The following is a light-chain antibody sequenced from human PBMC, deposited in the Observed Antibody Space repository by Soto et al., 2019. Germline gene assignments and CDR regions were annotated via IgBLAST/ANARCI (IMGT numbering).Light chain of an antibody. CDR3: QQYNSWPPIT. CDR1: QSVSNN. CDR2: GAF. V-gene: IGKV3-15*01. Sequence: EIVLTQSPATLSLSPGARAPLSCRASQSVSNNYLAWYQHNPGQAPRLLIYGAFTRATGIPARFSGTGSGTEFTLTISSLQSEDFVVYYCQQYNSWPPITFGQGTRL. J-gene: IGKJ5*01.